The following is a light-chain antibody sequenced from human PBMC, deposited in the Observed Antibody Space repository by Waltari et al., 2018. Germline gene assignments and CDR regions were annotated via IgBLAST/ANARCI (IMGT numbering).Light chain of an antibody. CDR3: QHYNNWPLT. CDR2: GAS. J-gene: IGKJ3*01. Sequence: EIVMKQSPATLSVSQGDRATPSCRASQSVRSNLAWYQHKSGQAPRLLIYGASTRATGIPARFSGSESGTEFTLTISSLQSEDSAVYYCQHYNNWPLTFGPGTKVDIK. V-gene: IGKV3-15*01. CDR1: QSVRSN.